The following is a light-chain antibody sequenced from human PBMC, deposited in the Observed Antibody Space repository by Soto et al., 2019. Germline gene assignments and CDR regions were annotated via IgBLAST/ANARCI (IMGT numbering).Light chain of an antibody. CDR2: AAS. CDR1: QGISSY. CDR3: QQYYSYPRT. J-gene: IGKJ1*01. Sequence: AIRMTQSPSSLSASTGDRVTITCPASQGISSYLAWYQQKPGKAPKLLIYAASTLQSGVPSRFSGSGSGTDFTLTISCLQSEDFATYYCQQYYSYPRTFGQGAKVDI. V-gene: IGKV1-8*01.